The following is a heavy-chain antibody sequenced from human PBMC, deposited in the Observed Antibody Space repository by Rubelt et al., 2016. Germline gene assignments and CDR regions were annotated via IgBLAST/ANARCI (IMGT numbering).Heavy chain of an antibody. D-gene: IGHD3-22*01. CDR3: ARDNAAYYYDSSGHVLDY. Sequence: KGRFTISRDNSKNTLYLQMNSLRDEDTAVYYCARDNAAYYYDSSGHVLDYWGQGTLVTVSS. V-gene: IGHV3-30*07. J-gene: IGHJ4*02.